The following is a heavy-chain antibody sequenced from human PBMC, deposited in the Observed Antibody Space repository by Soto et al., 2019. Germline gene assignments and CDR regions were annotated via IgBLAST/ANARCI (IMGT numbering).Heavy chain of an antibody. CDR2: INPSGGST. Sequence: ASVKVSCKASGYTFTSYYMHWLRQAPGQGLEWMGIINPSGGSTSYAQKFQGRVTMTRDTSTSTVYMELSSLRSEDTAVYYCARAGSSTKWGVATIFWGQGTLVTVSS. J-gene: IGHJ4*02. V-gene: IGHV1-46*01. CDR3: ARAGSSTKWGVATIF. D-gene: IGHD2-2*01. CDR1: GYTFTSYY.